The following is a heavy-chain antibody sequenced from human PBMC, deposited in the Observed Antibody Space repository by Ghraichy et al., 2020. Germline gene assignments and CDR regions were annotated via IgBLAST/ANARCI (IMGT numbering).Heavy chain of an antibody. J-gene: IGHJ4*02. D-gene: IGHD6-13*01. V-gene: IGHV4-59*01. CDR1: GGSISSYY. CDR2: IYYSGST. Sequence: SQTLSLTCTVSGGSISSYYWSWIRQPPGKGLEWIGYIYYSGSTNYNPSLKSRVTISVDTSKNQFSLKLSSVTAADTAVYYCASCFIAAAGTGYFVYWGQGTLVTVSS. CDR3: ASCFIAAAGTGYFVY.